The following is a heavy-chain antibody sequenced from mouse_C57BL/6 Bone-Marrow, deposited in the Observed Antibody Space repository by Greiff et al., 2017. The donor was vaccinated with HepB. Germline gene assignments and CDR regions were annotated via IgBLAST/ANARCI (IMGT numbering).Heavy chain of an antibody. CDR1: GYTFTSYG. CDR2: IYPRSGNT. V-gene: IGHV1-81*01. J-gene: IGHJ1*03. D-gene: IGHD1-1*01. CDR3: ARGGGLTTTVVEGWYFDV. Sequence: QVQLQQSGAELARPGASVKLSCKASGYTFTSYGISWVKQRTGQGLEWIGEIYPRSGNTYYNEKFKGKATLTADKSSSTAYMGLRSLTSEDSAVYFCARGGGLTTTVVEGWYFDVWGTGTTVTVSS.